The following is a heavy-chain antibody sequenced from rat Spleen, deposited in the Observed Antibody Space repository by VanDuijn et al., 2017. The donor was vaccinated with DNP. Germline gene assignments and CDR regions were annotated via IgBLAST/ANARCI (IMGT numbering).Heavy chain of an antibody. D-gene: IGHD1-11*01. CDR2: MSPTTRSS. CDR3: ARPNYGGYEGWFAY. V-gene: IGHV5S23*01. CDR1: GFTFSDYD. J-gene: IGHJ3*01. Sequence: EVQLVESGGDSVQPGRSLKLSCVVSGFTFSDYDMAWVRQAPSKGLEWVACMSPTTRSSYYRDSVRGRFTVSRDDSTSTLYLQMDSLRSEDTATYYCARPNYGGYEGWFAYWGQGTLVTVSS.